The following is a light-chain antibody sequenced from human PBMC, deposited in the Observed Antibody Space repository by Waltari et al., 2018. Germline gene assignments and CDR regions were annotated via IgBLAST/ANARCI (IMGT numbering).Light chain of an antibody. V-gene: IGKV3-11*01. J-gene: IGKJ4*01. CDR3: QQRSNWPPSLT. CDR2: DAS. CDR1: QSVSSY. Sequence: EIVLTQSPANLSLSPGERASQSVSSYLAWYQQKPGQAPRLLIYDASNRATGIPARFSGSGSGTDFTLTISSLEPEDFAVYYCQQRSNWPPSLTFGGGTKVEIK.